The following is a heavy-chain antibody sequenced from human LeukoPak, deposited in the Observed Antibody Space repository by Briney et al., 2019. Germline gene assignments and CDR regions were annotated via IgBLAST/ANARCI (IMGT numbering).Heavy chain of an antibody. V-gene: IGHV1-46*01. CDR1: GYTFTVYY. J-gene: IGHJ6*03. D-gene: IGHD3-10*01. CDR2: INPSGGST. CDR3: ARGPSITMVRGGQWYYYMDV. Sequence: ASVTVSFKASGYTFTVYYMHWVRQAPGQGLEWMGIINPSGGSTNYAQKFQGRVTMTRDTSTNTVYMELSSLRSEDTAVYYCARGPSITMVRGGQWYYYMDVWGKGTTVTISS.